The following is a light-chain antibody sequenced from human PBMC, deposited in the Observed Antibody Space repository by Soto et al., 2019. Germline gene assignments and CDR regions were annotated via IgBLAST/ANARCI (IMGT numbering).Light chain of an antibody. V-gene: IGKV3-15*01. CDR3: QQYKSWPPIT. CDR2: GAS. CDR1: QNIRSS. J-gene: IGKJ5*01. Sequence: EIVMTQSPVTLSASPGERVTLSCRASQNIRSSLAWYQQRPGQAPSLLIYGASTRATGVPDRFSGTGSGTEFTLTISSLKSEDYAVYYCQQYKSWPPITFGQGTRLEIK.